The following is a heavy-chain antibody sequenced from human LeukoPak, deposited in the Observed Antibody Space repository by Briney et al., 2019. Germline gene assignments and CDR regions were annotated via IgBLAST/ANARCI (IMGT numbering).Heavy chain of an antibody. CDR2: IFPDDSDT. Sequence: GESLKISCKGSGYSFPSYWIGWVRQMPGKGLEWMGIIFPDDSDTRYSPSFQGQVTISADKSSSTAYLQWSSLKASDTAMYYCTIQGDPWNYFDYWGQGTLVTVSS. D-gene: IGHD3-16*01. CDR1: GYSFPSYW. J-gene: IGHJ4*02. V-gene: IGHV5-51*01. CDR3: TIQGDPWNYFDY.